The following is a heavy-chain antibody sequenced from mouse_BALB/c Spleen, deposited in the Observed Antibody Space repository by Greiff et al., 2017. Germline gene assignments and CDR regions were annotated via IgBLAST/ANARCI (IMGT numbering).Heavy chain of an antibody. V-gene: IGHV2-6-7*01. CDR2: IWGDGST. CDR3: ARENYYGSSSYWYFDV. CDR1: GFSLTGYG. Sequence: VMLVESGPGLVAPSQSLSITCTVSGFSLTGYGVNWVRQPPGKGLEWLGMIWGDGSTDYNSALKSRLSISKDNSKSQVFLKMNSLQTDDTARYYCARENYYGSSSYWYFDVWGAGTTVTVSS. D-gene: IGHD1-1*01. J-gene: IGHJ1*01.